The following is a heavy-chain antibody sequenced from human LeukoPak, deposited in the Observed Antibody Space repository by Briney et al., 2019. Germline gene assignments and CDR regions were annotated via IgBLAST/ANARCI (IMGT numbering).Heavy chain of an antibody. J-gene: IGHJ1*01. CDR1: GGTFSSYA. D-gene: IGHD6-13*01. CDR2: IIPIFGTA. Sequence: SVKVSCKASGGTFSSYAISWVRQAPGQGLEWMGGIIPIFGTANYAQKFQGRVTITADESTSTAYMELSSLRSEDTAVYYCARDSIGVIAAAGPPLFQHWGQGTLVTVSS. V-gene: IGHV1-69*01. CDR3: ARDSIGVIAAAGPPLFQH.